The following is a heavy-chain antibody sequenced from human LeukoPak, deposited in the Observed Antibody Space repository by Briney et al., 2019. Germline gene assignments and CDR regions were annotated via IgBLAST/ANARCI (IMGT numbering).Heavy chain of an antibody. V-gene: IGHV1-24*01. CDR3: ATGRVYSSGYYYNYYYGMDV. CDR1: GYTLTDLS. CDR2: FDPVDGAT. J-gene: IGHJ6*02. Sequence: ASVKVSCKVSGYTLTDLSIHWVRQAPGKGLEWMGGFDPVDGATIYAQKFQGRVTMTEDTSTDTAYMELSSLRSEDTAVYYCATGRVYSSGYYYNYYYGMDVWGQGTTVTVSS. D-gene: IGHD3-22*01.